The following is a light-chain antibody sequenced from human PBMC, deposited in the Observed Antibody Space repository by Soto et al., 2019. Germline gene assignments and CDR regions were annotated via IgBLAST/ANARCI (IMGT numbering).Light chain of an antibody. CDR1: QNVNIW. J-gene: IGKJ2*01. CDR2: KTS. CDR3: LQYNSHPYT. Sequence: DIQVTQSPSTLSAYVGGRVIITCRASQNVNIWLAWYQQRPREAPKLLIYKTSSLESGVPSRFSGSGSGTEFTLTISSLEPDDFGTYFCLQYNSHPYTFGQGTKLEIK. V-gene: IGKV1-5*03.